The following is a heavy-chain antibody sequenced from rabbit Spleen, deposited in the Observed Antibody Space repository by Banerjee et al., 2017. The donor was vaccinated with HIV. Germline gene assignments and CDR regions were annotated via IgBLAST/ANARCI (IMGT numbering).Heavy chain of an antibody. D-gene: IGHD1-1*01. CDR3: ARGTSSSGYGSAL. V-gene: IGHV1S40*01. Sequence: QSLEESGGDLVKPGASLTLTCTASGFSLSSGYYMCWVRQAPGKGLEWIACIYADDTGYSFYATWAKGRFTISKTSSATVTLQMTSLTAADTATYFCARGTSSSGYGSALWGPGTLVTVS. CDR1: GFSLSSGYY. CDR2: IYADDTGYS. J-gene: IGHJ4*01.